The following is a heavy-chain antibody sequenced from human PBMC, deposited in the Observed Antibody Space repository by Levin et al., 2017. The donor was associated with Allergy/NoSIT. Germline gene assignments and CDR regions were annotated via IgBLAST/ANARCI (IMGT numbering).Heavy chain of an antibody. CDR3: AKGRITMIVVVITGYYFDY. CDR2: ISGSGGST. V-gene: IGHV3-23*01. CDR1: GFTFSSYA. D-gene: IGHD3-22*01. Sequence: PGGSLRLSCAASGFTFSSYAMSWVRQAPGKGLEWVSAISGSGGSTYYADSVKGRFTISRDNSKNTLYLQMNSLRAEDTAVYYCAKGRITMIVVVITGYYFDYWGQGTLVTVSS. J-gene: IGHJ4*02.